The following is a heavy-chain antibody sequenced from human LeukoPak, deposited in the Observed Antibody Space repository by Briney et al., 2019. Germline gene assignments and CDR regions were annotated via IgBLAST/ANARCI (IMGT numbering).Heavy chain of an antibody. V-gene: IGHV1-46*01. D-gene: IGHD4-11*01. CDR2: INPSGGST. Sequence: ASVKVSCKASGYTFSSYYMHWVRQTPGQGLEWMGIINPSGGSTSYAQKFQGRVTMTRGTSTSTVYMELSSLRSEDTAVYYCARDQPGHSSDYYGMDVWGQGTTVTVSS. CDR3: ARDQPGHSSDYYGMDV. J-gene: IGHJ6*02. CDR1: GYTFSSYY.